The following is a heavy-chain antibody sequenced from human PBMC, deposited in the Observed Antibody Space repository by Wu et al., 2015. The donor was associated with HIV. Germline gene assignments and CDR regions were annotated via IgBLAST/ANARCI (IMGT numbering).Heavy chain of an antibody. CDR3: ARDHFDSSGCRAFDV. D-gene: IGHD3-22*01. CDR2: IVPLFDAP. CDR1: GGTFSTYA. J-gene: IGHJ3*01. Sequence: QVHLVQFGGEVKKPGSSVKVSCKASGGTFSTYAISWVRQAPGRGLEWMGRIVPLFDAPNYAQRFHDRLTITADGSTTTAYMELRSLRSEDTALYFCARDHFDSSGCRAFDVWGQGTMVSVSS. V-gene: IGHV1-69*15.